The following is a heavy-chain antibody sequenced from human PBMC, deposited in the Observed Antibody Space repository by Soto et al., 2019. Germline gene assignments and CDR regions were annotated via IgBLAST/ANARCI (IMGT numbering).Heavy chain of an antibody. J-gene: IGHJ4*02. CDR2: IIPIFGTA. CDR3: SINREGCSGGSCYSFPAYYFDY. D-gene: IGHD2-15*01. Sequence: SVKVSCKASGGTFSSYAISWVRQAPGQGLEWMGGIIPIFGTANYAQKFQGRVTITADESTSTAYMELSSLRSEDTAVYYCSINREGCSGGSCYSFPAYYFDYWGQGTLVTVSS. V-gene: IGHV1-69*13. CDR1: GGTFSSYA.